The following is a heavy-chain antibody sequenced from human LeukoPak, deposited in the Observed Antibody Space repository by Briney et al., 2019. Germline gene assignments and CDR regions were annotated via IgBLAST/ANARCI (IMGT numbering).Heavy chain of an antibody. CDR2: VNHSASGST. CDR1: GGSFSGYS. CDR3: ARGGYPESLRFYCYYFYIDV. Sequence: SETLSLTCAVYGGSFSGYSWHWIRQPPGKGLEWIGEVNHSASGSTNSNPSLKSRVTISVDTSKNQFSLKLRFVTAADTAVYYCARGGYPESLRFYCYYFYIDVWDKGTTVTVSS. J-gene: IGHJ6*03. D-gene: IGHD5-12*01. V-gene: IGHV4-34*01.